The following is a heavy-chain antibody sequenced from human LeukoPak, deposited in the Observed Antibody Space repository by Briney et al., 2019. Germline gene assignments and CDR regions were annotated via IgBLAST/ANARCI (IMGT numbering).Heavy chain of an antibody. J-gene: IGHJ1*01. D-gene: IGHD3-22*01. V-gene: IGHV1-2*02. Sequence: ASVKVSCTASGYTFTGYYMHWVRQAPGQGLEWMGWINPNSGGTNYAQKFQGRVTMTRDTSISTAYMELSRLRSDDTAVYYCARYTYYYDSSGSPKAEYFQHWGQGTLVTVSS. CDR2: INPNSGGT. CDR3: ARYTYYYDSSGSPKAEYFQH. CDR1: GYTFTGYY.